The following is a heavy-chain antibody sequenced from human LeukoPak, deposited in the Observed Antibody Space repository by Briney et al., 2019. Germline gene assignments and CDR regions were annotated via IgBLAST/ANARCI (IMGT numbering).Heavy chain of an antibody. CDR1: GYTFTSYG. D-gene: IGHD5-12*01. J-gene: IGHJ4*02. V-gene: IGHV1-18*01. CDR3: ACHVHSGYDGFDY. Sequence: ASVTVSCKASGYTFTSYGISWVRQAPGQGLEWVGWISAYNGNTNYAQKLQGRVTITTDTSTSTVYMELRSLRSVDTAVYYCACHVHSGYDGFDYWGQGTLVTVSS. CDR2: ISAYNGNT.